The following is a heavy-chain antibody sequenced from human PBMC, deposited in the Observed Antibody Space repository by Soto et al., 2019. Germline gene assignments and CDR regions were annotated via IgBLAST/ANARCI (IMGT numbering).Heavy chain of an antibody. CDR2: ISYDGSNK. CDR3: ATSVTAGMGY. J-gene: IGHJ4*02. D-gene: IGHD4-4*01. CDR1: GFTFSSYG. V-gene: IGHV3-30*03. Sequence: QVQLVESGGGVVQPGRSLRLSCAASGFTFSSYGMHWVRQAPGKGLEWVAVISYDGSNKYYADSVKGRFTISRDNPKNTLYLQMNSLRAEDTAVYYCATSVTAGMGYWGQGTLVTVSS.